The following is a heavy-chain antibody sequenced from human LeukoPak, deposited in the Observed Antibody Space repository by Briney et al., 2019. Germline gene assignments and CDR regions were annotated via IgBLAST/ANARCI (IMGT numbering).Heavy chain of an antibody. CDR3: ARDLGREGWFDP. CDR2: IYYSGST. Sequence: SETLSLTCTVSGGSISSGDYYWSWIRQPPGKGLEWIGYIYYSGSTYYNPSLKSRVTISVDTSKNQFSLKLSSVTAADTAVYYCARDLGREGWFDPWGQGTLVTVSS. V-gene: IGHV4-30-4*01. CDR1: GGSISSGDYY. J-gene: IGHJ5*02.